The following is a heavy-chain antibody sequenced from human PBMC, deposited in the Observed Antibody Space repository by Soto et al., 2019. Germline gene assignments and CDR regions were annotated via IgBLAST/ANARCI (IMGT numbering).Heavy chain of an antibody. V-gene: IGHV1-69*01. Sequence: QVQLVQSGAEVKKPGSSVKISCKASGGTFSSYAISWVRQAPGQGLEWMGGISPNFGNANYAQKFQGRVTITADESTSTAYMELRSMRSEDTAVYYCARDGILTVYYLRYGIEVWGPGTPVTVSS. CDR2: ISPNFGNA. D-gene: IGHD3-9*01. CDR1: GGTFSSYA. CDR3: ARDGILTVYYLRYGIEV. J-gene: IGHJ6*02.